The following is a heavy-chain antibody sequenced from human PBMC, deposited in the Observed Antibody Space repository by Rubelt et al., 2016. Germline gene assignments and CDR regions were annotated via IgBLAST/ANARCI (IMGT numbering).Heavy chain of an antibody. D-gene: IGHD3-22*01. CDR3: ASYYFDSSGYYKFFDH. J-gene: IGHJ4*02. Sequence: EWIGSIYQSGSTYYNPSLKSRVTISVDTSKNQFSLRLTSVTAADTAVYYCASYYFDSSGYYKFFDHWGQGTLVTVSS. V-gene: IGHV4-38-2*01. CDR2: IYQSGST.